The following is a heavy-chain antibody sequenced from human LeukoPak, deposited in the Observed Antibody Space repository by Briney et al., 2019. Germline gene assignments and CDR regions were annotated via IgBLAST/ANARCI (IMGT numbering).Heavy chain of an antibody. CDR1: GFTFSSYA. CDR2: ISYDGSNK. Sequence: GGSLRLSCAASGFTFSSYAMPWVRQAPGKGLEWVAVISYDGSNKYYADSVKGRFTISRDNSKNTLYLQMNSLRAEDTAVYYCARDYMAGYSSGWPVDYWGQGTLVTVSS. D-gene: IGHD6-19*01. CDR3: ARDYMAGYSSGWPVDY. J-gene: IGHJ4*02. V-gene: IGHV3-30*04.